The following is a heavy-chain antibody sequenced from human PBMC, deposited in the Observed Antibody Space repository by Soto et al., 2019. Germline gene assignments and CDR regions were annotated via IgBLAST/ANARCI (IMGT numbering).Heavy chain of an antibody. D-gene: IGHD7-27*01. J-gene: IGHJ4*02. V-gene: IGHV1-69*01. CDR2: IIPIFGTA. CDR3: ARDVKARTHDAPNYYFDY. CDR1: GGTFSSYA. Sequence: QVQLVQSGAEVKKPGSSVKVSCKASGGTFSSYAISWVRQAPGQRLEWMGGIIPIFGTANYAQKFQGRVTITADESTSTAYMELSSLRSEDTAVYYCARDVKARTHDAPNYYFDYWGQGTLVTVSS.